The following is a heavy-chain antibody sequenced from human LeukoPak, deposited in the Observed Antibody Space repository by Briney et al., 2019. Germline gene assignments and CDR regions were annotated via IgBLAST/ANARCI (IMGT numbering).Heavy chain of an antibody. Sequence: PGGTLRLSCAASGFIFSSYSMNWVRQAPGKGLEWVAVMSDDGDDKYYADSVKGRFTISGDNSKNTLYLQMNSLRPEDTAVYYCAKERRYFDGRGSYYLDYWGQGTLVTVSS. D-gene: IGHD3-22*01. CDR1: GFIFSSYS. CDR2: MSDDGDDK. J-gene: IGHJ4*02. V-gene: IGHV3-30*18. CDR3: AKERRYFDGRGSYYLDY.